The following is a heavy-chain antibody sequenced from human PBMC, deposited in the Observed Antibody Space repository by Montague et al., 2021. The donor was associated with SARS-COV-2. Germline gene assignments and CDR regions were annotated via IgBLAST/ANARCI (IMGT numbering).Heavy chain of an antibody. CDR1: GGSISSYN. Sequence: SETLSLTCTVSGGSISSYNWNWIRQPPGKGLEWIGYIYYSGSTNYNPSLKSRVTISVDTSKYQFSLKLSSVTAADTAVYYCAGQGRSGGLWFGKGHFDYWGQGTLVTVSS. J-gene: IGHJ4*02. CDR3: AGQGRSGGLWFGKGHFDY. CDR2: IYYSGST. V-gene: IGHV4-59*08. D-gene: IGHD3-10*01.